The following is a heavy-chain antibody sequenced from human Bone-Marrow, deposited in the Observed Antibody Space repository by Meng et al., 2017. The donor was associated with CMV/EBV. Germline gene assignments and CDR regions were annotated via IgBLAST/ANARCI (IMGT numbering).Heavy chain of an antibody. D-gene: IGHD2-2*01. Sequence: SETLSLTCTVSGVSISSYYWSWIRQPPGKGLEWIGYIYYSGSTNYNPSLKSRVTISLDTSKNQFSLKLSSVTAADTAVYYCARVDRSPDYYQLLFQGAFDIWGQRTIVTVSS. J-gene: IGHJ3*02. CDR1: GVSISSYY. CDR3: ARVDRSPDYYQLLFQGAFDI. CDR2: IYYSGST. V-gene: IGHV4-59*01.